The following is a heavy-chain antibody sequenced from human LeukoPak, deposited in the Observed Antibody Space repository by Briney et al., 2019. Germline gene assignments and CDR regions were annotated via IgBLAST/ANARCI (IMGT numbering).Heavy chain of an antibody. CDR2: IYYSGST. Sequence: SETLSLTCTVSGGSISSGSYYWGWIRQPPGKGLEWIGSIYYSGSTYYNPSLKSRVTISVDTSKNQFSLKLSSVTAADTAVYYCARAPKTVTMVRGVIISAVDVWGKGTTVTVSS. CDR1: GGSISSGSYY. D-gene: IGHD3-10*01. J-gene: IGHJ6*04. CDR3: ARAPKTVTMVRGVIISAVDV. V-gene: IGHV4-39*07.